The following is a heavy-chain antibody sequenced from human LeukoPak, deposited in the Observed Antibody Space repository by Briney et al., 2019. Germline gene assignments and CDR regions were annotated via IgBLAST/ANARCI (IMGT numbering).Heavy chain of an antibody. V-gene: IGHV3-21*01. J-gene: IGHJ4*02. CDR3: AGGALYDFSSGYYPCFDY. CDR2: ISSSSSYI. CDR1: GFTFSSYS. Sequence: GGSLRLSCAASGFTFSSYSMNWVRQAPGEGLGWVSSISSSSSYIYYADSVKGRFTISRDNAKNSLYLQMNSLRAEHTAVYYCAGGALYDFSSGYYPCFDYWRQGTLVTVSS. D-gene: IGHD3-3*01.